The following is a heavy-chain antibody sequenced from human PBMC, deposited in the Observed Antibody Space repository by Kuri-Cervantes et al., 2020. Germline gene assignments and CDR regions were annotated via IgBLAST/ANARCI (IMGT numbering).Heavy chain of an antibody. CDR2: FDPEDGET. Sequence: ASVKVSCKASGYTFTGYYMHWVRQAPGKGLEWMGGFDPEDGETTYAQKFQGRVTMTEDTSTDTAYMELSSLRSEDTAVYYCATSPQFLVAAAGNGPLYYGMDVWGQGTTVTVSS. J-gene: IGHJ6*02. CDR1: GYTFTGYY. CDR3: ATSPQFLVAAAGNGPLYYGMDV. V-gene: IGHV1-24*01. D-gene: IGHD6-13*01.